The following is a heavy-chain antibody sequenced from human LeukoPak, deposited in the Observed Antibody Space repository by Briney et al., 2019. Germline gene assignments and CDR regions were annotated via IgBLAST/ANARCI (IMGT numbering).Heavy chain of an antibody. CDR2: IKQDGSEK. J-gene: IGHJ5*02. CDR3: AREVNYDFWSGSADWFDP. V-gene: IGHV3-7*01. D-gene: IGHD3-3*01. CDR1: GFTFSSYW. Sequence: GGSLRLSCAASGFTFSSYWMSWVRQAPGKGLEWVANIKQDGSEKYYVDSVKGRFTISRDNAKNSLYLQMNSLRAEDTAVYYCAREVNYDFWSGSADWFDPWGQGTLVTASS.